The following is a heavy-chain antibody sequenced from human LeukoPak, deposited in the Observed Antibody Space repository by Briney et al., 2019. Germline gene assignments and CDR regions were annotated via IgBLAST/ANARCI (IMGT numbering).Heavy chain of an antibody. CDR2: INPNSGGT. Sequence: ASVKVSCKASGYTFTGYYMHWVRQAPGQGPEWMGWINPNSGGTNYAQKFQGWVTMTRDTSISTAYMELSRLRSDDTAVYYCARDSGSSELDYWGQGTLVTVSS. CDR1: GYTFTGYY. CDR3: ARDSGSSELDY. V-gene: IGHV1-2*04. D-gene: IGHD6-6*01. J-gene: IGHJ4*02.